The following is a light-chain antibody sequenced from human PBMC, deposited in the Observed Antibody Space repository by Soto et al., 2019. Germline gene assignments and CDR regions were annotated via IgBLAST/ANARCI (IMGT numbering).Light chain of an antibody. V-gene: IGKV3-15*01. CDR3: QQYNEWPPWT. CDR1: QSVSSN. Sequence: EIVMTQSPATLSVSPGERATLSCRASQSVSSNLAWYQQKPGQAPRLLIYGASTRATGIPARFSGSGSGTEFTLTISSLQSEDFAVYYCQQYNEWPPWTFGQGTKVDMK. CDR2: GAS. J-gene: IGKJ1*01.